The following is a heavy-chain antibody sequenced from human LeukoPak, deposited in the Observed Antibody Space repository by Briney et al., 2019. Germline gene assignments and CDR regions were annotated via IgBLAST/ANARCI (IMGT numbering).Heavy chain of an antibody. CDR2: ITGSGDTT. CDR1: GFISRNYA. J-gene: IGHJ4*02. Sequence: GGSLRLSCAASGFISRNYAMSWVREAPGKGLEWGSAITGSGDTTYYADSVKGRFTISRDNSKNTLYVEMNTLRAEDTAVYYCAKWGDYDILTGYYVSDFWGQGTLVTVSS. D-gene: IGHD3-9*01. CDR3: AKWGDYDILTGYYVSDF. V-gene: IGHV3-23*01.